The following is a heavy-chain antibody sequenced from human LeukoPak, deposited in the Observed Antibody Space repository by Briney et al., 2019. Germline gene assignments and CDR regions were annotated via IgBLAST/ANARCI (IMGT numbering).Heavy chain of an antibody. CDR2: ITYRGSA. V-gene: IGHV4-39*07. J-gene: IGHJ4*02. Sequence: SETLSLTCTVSGDSIRSSNYYWGWIRQPPGKGLEWIASITYRGSAFYNPSLKSRVTISVDTPKSRFSLMVTSVTAADTAVYYCVRDKERQLWIDSWGQGTLVTVSS. CDR1: GDSIRSSNYY. CDR3: VRDKERQLWIDS. D-gene: IGHD5-18*01.